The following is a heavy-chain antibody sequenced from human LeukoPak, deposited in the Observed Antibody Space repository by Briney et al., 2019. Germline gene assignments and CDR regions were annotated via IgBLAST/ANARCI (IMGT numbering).Heavy chain of an antibody. J-gene: IGHJ4*02. V-gene: IGHV3-23*01. D-gene: IGHD3-10*01. CDR1: GFPFSSYP. CDR3: ANGSPLGH. Sequence: GGSLRLSCAASGFPFSSYPMSWVRQAPGKGLEWVSSISASGDSPYYADSVQGRFTISRDNSKNTLLLQMKSLRAEDTAVYYCANGSPLGHWGQGTLVTVSS. CDR2: ISASGDSP.